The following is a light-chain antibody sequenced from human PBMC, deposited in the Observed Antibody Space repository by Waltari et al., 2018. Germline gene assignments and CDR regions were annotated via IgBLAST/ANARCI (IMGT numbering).Light chain of an antibody. J-gene: IGLJ1*01. Sequence: QSVLTQPPSASGTPGQRVPIPCSGSHSNIGSNYVYWYQQLPGTAPKLLIYKDSQRPSGVPDRFSGSKSGTSASLAISGLRSEDEADYYCAAWDDSLSGPIFATGTKVTV. CDR2: KDS. CDR1: HSNIGSNY. V-gene: IGLV1-47*01. CDR3: AAWDDSLSGPI.